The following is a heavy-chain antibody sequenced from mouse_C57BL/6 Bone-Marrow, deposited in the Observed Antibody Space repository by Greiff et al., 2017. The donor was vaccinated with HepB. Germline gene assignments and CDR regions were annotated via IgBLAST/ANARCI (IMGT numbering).Heavy chain of an antibody. J-gene: IGHJ1*03. V-gene: IGHV7-3*01. CDR1: GFTFTDYY. Sequence: DVMLVESGGGLVQPGGSLSLSCAASGFTFTDYYMSWVRQPPGKALEWLGFIRNKANGYTTEYSASVKGRFTISRDNSQSILYLQMNALRAEDSATYYCARSLRWLPSDVWGTGTTVTVSS. CDR2: IRNKANGYTT. CDR3: ARSLRWLPSDV. D-gene: IGHD2-3*01.